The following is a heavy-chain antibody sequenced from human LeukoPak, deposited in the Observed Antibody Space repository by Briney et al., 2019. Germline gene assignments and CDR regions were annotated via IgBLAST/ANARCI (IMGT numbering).Heavy chain of an antibody. Sequence: GGSLRLSCAASGFSFSNMWMSWVRQAPGKGLEWLGRIKSKTDGGTTDYAAPVKGRFTISREDSKNTLYLQMNSLKTEDTAVYYCTTFEMVSTSWGQGTLVTVSS. CDR3: TTFEMVSTS. CDR2: IKSKTDGGTT. CDR1: GFSFSNMW. V-gene: IGHV3-15*01. D-gene: IGHD5/OR15-5a*01. J-gene: IGHJ4*02.